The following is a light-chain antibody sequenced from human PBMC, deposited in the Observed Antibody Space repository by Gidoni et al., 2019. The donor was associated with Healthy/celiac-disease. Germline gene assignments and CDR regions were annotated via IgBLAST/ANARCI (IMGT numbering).Light chain of an antibody. V-gene: IGLV3-1*01. Sequence: SSELPQPPSVSLSPGQPASITCSGDKFGDKYACWYQQKPGQSPVLVIYQDSKRPSGIPERFSGSNSGNTATLTIGGTQAMDEADYYCQAWDSSTAVFGGGTKLTVL. CDR2: QDS. J-gene: IGLJ2*01. CDR1: KFGDKY. CDR3: QAWDSSTAV.